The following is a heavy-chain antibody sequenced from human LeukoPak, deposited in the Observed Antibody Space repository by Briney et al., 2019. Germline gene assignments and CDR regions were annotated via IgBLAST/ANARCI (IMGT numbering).Heavy chain of an antibody. Sequence: SETLSLTCAVYGGSFSGYYWGWIRQPPGKGLEWIGEINHSGSTNYNPSLKSRVTISVDTSKNQFSLKLSSVTAADTAVYYCARRRSYYYGSGSYYKSSIIFDYWGQGTLVTVSS. CDR2: INHSGST. J-gene: IGHJ4*02. CDR3: ARRRSYYYGSGSYYKSSIIFDY. CDR1: GGSFSGYY. V-gene: IGHV4-34*01. D-gene: IGHD3-10*01.